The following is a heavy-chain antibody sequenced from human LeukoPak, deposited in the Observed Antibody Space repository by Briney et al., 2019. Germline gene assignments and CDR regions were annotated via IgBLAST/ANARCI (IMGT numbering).Heavy chain of an antibody. V-gene: IGHV3-9*01. J-gene: IGHJ2*01. CDR1: GFTFDDYA. Sequence: QPGRSLRLSCAASGFTFDDYAMHWVRQAPGKGLEWASGISYNSDTIAYADSVKGRFTISRDNAKNSLYLQMNSLRAEDTALYYCAKDYCGGDCYSGWYFDLWGRGTLVTVSS. CDR2: ISYNSDTI. CDR3: AKDYCGGDCYSGWYFDL. D-gene: IGHD2-21*02.